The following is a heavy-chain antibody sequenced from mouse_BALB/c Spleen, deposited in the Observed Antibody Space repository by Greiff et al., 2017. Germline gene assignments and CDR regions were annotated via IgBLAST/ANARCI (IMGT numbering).Heavy chain of an antibody. CDR3: TRGLPHGYFDY. Sequence: QVQLQQSGAELVRPGASVTLSCKASGYTFTDYEMHWVKQTPVHGLEWIGAIDPETGGTAYNQKFKGKATLTADKSSSTAYMELRSLTSEDSAVYYCTRGLPHGYFDYWGQGTTLTVSS. V-gene: IGHV1-15*01. CDR1: GYTFTDYE. J-gene: IGHJ2*01. CDR2: IDPETGGT. D-gene: IGHD2-2*01.